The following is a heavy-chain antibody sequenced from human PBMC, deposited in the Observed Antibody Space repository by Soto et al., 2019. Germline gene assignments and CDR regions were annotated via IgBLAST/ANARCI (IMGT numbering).Heavy chain of an antibody. CDR2: IYYSGST. CDR3: GRDLRYYDLGWGTDRAPTYYYYCMDV. D-gene: IGHD3-3*01. J-gene: IGHJ6*03. V-gene: IGHV4-59*01. Sequence: PSETLSLTCTVSGGSISSYYWSWIRQPPGKGLEWIGYIYYSGSTNYNPSLKSRVTISVDTSKNQFSLKLSSVTAADTAVYYCGRDLRYYDLGWGTDRAPTYYYYCMDVWGKGTTVTVSS. CDR1: GGSISSYY.